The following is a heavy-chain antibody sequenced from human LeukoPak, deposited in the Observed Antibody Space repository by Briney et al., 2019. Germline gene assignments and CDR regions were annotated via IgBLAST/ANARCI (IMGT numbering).Heavy chain of an antibody. CDR3: AKDSIHYGSGSSGGWFDP. CDR2: ITGSGGRP. CDR1: GFTFSSYA. D-gene: IGHD3-10*01. Sequence: GGSLRLSCATSGFTFSSYAMSWVRQTPGKGLEWVSAITGSGGRPYYADSVKGRFTISRDNSKNTLYLQMNSLRAEDTAVYYCAKDSIHYGSGSSGGWFDPWGQGTLVTVSS. V-gene: IGHV3-23*01. J-gene: IGHJ5*02.